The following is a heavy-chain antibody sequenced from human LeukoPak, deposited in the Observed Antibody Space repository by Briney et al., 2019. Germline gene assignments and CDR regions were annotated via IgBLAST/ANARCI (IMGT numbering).Heavy chain of an antibody. Sequence: PSETLSLTCTVFGYSISSGYYWGWIRQPPGKGLEWIGSIHHGGTTYYNPSLKSPVTISVDTSKNQFSLKLSSVTAADTAVYYCARLLAYSSELDYWGQGTLVTVSS. CDR1: GYSISSGYY. CDR2: IHHGGTT. CDR3: ARLLAYSSELDY. D-gene: IGHD6-25*01. V-gene: IGHV4-38-2*02. J-gene: IGHJ4*02.